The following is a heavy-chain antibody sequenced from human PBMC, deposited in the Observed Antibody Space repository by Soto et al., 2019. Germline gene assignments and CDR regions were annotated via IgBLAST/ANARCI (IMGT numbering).Heavy chain of an antibody. CDR3: GRGRSGQIVVFY. CDR1: GYTFTGHY. V-gene: IGHV1-2*02. CDR2: IGPESGAT. J-gene: IGHJ4*02. Sequence: GASVKVSCKASGYTFTGHYIHWVRQAPEQGPEWMGEIGPESGATRYAQKFQGRVTMTRDTSITTVYMELNNLSPDDTAVYYCGRGRSGQIVVFYWRQRTPVTVPS. D-gene: IGHD3-22*01.